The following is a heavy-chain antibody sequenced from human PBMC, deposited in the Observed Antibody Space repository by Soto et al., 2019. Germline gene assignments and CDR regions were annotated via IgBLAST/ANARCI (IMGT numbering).Heavy chain of an antibody. V-gene: IGHV2-70*04. J-gene: IGHJ4*02. CDR3: ARNPLLWFGESTFDY. D-gene: IGHD3-10*01. CDR1: GFSLSTSGIR. Sequence: YGPTLVNPPHTLTLTCTFSGFSLSTSGIRMSWIGEPPGKALDWLARIDWDDDKFYSTSLKTRLTISKDTSKNQVVLTMTNMDPVDTATYYCARNPLLWFGESTFDYWGQGTLVTVSS. CDR2: IDWDDDK.